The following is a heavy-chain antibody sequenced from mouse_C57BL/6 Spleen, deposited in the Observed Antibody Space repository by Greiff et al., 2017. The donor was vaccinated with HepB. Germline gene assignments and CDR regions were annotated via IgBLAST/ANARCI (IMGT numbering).Heavy chain of an antibody. CDR1: GFTFSDYY. J-gene: IGHJ2*01. V-gene: IGHV5-12*01. Sequence: EVQVVESGGGLVQPGGSLKLSCAASGFTFSDYYLYWVRQTPEKRLEWVAYISNGGGSTYYPDTVKGRFTISRDNAKNTLYLQMSRLKSEDTAMYYCARHNYDEGFDYWGQGTTLTVSS. D-gene: IGHD2-4*01. CDR2: ISNGGGST. CDR3: ARHNYDEGFDY.